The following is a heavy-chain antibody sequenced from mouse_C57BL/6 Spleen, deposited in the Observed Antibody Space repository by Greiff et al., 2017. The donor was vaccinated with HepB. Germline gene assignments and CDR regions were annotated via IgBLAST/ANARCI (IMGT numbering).Heavy chain of an antibody. J-gene: IGHJ1*03. D-gene: IGHD4-1*01. Sequence: EVQLVESGGGLVKPGGSLKLSCAASGFTFSSYAMSWVRQTPEKRLEWVATISDGGSYTYYPDNVKGRFTISRDNAKNNLYLQMSHLKSEDTALYYCARGGNWYWYFDVWGTGTTVTVSS. CDR1: GFTFSSYA. V-gene: IGHV5-4*01. CDR3: ARGGNWYWYFDV. CDR2: ISDGGSYT.